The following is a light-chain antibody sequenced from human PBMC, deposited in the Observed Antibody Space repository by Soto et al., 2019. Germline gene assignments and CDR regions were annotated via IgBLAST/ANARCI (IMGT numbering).Light chain of an antibody. J-gene: IGKJ1*01. CDR3: QRDGSPPSWT. V-gene: IGKV3-20*01. CDR1: QSVSTSY. CDR2: GAS. Sequence: ESVVTQAPGTISMSPGEIATLSCRASQSVSTSYLAWYQQKPGQAPRLLIYGASSRATGIPDRFSGSGSGTDFTLTINRLEPEDFAVYYCQRDGSPPSWTFAHPTTVDI.